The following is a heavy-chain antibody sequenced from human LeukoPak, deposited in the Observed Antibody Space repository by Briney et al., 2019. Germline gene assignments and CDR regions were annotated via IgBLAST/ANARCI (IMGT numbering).Heavy chain of an antibody. Sequence: PGGSLRLSCAASGNYWMHWVRQVPGKGLVWVSHINSDGSWTSYAASVKGRFTISKDNAKNTVYLQMNSLRAEDTAVYYCVSFYETYWGRGTLVTVSS. D-gene: IGHD2/OR15-2a*01. J-gene: IGHJ4*02. V-gene: IGHV3-74*01. CDR2: INSDGSWT. CDR1: GNYW. CDR3: VSFYETY.